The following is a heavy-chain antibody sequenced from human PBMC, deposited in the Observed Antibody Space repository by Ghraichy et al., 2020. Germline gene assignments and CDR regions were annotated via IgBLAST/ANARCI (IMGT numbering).Heavy chain of an antibody. CDR3: ARSLPNRYYYYGMDV. D-gene: IGHD1-14*01. V-gene: IGHV3-48*02. CDR2: ISSSGSTI. J-gene: IGHJ6*02. Sequence: GESLNISCAASGFIFSRHAMNWVRQAPGKGLEWVSYISSSGSTIFYADSVEGRFTISRDNANNSLFLQMDILRDDDTAVYYCARSLPNRYYYYGMDVWGRGTTVTVSS. CDR1: GFIFSRHA.